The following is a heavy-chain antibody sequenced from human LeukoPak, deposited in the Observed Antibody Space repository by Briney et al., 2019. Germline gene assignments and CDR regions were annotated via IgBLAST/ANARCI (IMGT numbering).Heavy chain of an antibody. CDR3: ARGEALDI. Sequence: PSETLSLTCAVSGGSISYFYWSWNRQPPGKGLEWIGYIYYTGGTNYNPSLKSRVTISVDTSTNQFSLKLSSVTAADTAVYYCARGEALDIWDQGTMVTVSS. J-gene: IGHJ3*02. V-gene: IGHV4-59*08. CDR1: GGSISYFY. D-gene: IGHD3-10*01. CDR2: IYYTGGT.